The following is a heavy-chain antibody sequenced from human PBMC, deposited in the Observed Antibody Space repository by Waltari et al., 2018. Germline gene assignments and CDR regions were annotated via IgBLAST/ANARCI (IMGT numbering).Heavy chain of an antibody. Sequence: QVQLQQWGAGLLTPSETLSLTCAVYGGSFSGYYWSWIRQPPGKGLEWIGEINHSGSTNYNPSLKSRVTISVDTSKNQFSLKLSSVTAADTAVYYCARGLYSSGWYGFDYWGQGTLVTVSS. V-gene: IGHV4-34*01. D-gene: IGHD6-19*01. CDR3: ARGLYSSGWYGFDY. CDR2: INHSGST. CDR1: GGSFSGYY. J-gene: IGHJ4*02.